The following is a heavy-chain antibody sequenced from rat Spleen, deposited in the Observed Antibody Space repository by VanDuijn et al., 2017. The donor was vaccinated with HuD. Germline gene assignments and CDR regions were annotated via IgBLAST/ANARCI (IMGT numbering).Heavy chain of an antibody. CDR3: ARSYSSYMDWFAY. CDR1: GYSITSSYR. V-gene: IGHV3-3*01. J-gene: IGHJ3*01. Sequence: EVQLQESGPGLVKPSQSLSLTCSVTGYSITSSYRWNWIRKFPGNKLEWMGYINSAGSTNYNPSLKSRISITRDTSKNQFFLQVNSVTTEDTATYYCARSYSSYMDWFAYWGQGTLVTVSS. CDR2: INSAGST. D-gene: IGHD1-2*01.